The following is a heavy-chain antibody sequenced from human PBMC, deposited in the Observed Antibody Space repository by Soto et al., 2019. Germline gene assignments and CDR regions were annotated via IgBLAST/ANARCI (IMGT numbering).Heavy chain of an antibody. Sequence: QVQLQESGPGLMEPSWTLSLTSTVSNDSISSSNWWSWVRQPPGKGPEWIGDGAPNGYSHPTASLKSRATVAIDKPRNQFSLRLISVTAADTAVYSCARNRYDGYDFDSWGQGTLVVVSP. D-gene: IGHD5-12*01. CDR3: ARNRYDGYDFDS. V-gene: IGHV4-4*02. J-gene: IGHJ4*02. CDR2: GAPNGYS. CDR1: NDSISSSNW.